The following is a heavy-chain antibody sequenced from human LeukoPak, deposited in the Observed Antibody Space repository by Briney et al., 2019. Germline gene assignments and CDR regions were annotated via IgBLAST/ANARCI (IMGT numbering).Heavy chain of an antibody. Sequence: PGGSLKLSCAASGFTFSSYGIHWVRQAPGKGLEWVAFIRSDGTRKSYADSVKGRFTISRDNSKNMLYLQMNSLRAEDTAVYYCARIIVGATGIDYWGQGTLVSVSS. D-gene: IGHD1-26*01. J-gene: IGHJ4*02. CDR3: ARIIVGATGIDY. CDR2: IRSDGTRK. V-gene: IGHV3-30*02. CDR1: GFTFSSYG.